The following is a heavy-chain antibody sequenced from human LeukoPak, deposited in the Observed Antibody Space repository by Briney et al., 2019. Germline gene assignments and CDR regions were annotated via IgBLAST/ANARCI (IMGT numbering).Heavy chain of an antibody. J-gene: IGHJ4*02. CDR3: ARGGRYYDFWSGYCPFDY. CDR2: ISTSSSYI. Sequence: GGSLRLSCAASGFTFSSYSMNWVRQAPGKGLEWVSSISTSSSYIYYADSVKGRFIISRDNAKNSLYLQMNSLGAEDTAVYYCARGGRYYDFWSGYCPFDYWGQGTLVTVSS. D-gene: IGHD3-3*01. CDR1: GFTFSSYS. V-gene: IGHV3-21*01.